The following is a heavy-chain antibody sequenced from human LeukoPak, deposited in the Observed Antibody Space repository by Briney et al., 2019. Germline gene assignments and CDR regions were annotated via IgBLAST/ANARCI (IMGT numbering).Heavy chain of an antibody. D-gene: IGHD6-25*01. V-gene: IGHV3-48*02. CDR1: GFTFSSYS. CDR3: ARVAASYGMDV. J-gene: IGHJ6*02. Sequence: GGSLRLSCAASGFTFSSYSMNWVRQAPGKGLEWVSYISSSRTIYYADSVKGRFTISRDNAKNSLYLQMNSLRDEDTAVYYCARVAASYGMDVWGQGTTVTVSS. CDR2: ISSSRTI.